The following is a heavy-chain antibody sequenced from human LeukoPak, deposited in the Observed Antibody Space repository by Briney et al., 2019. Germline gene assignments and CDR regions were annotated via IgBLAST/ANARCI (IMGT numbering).Heavy chain of an antibody. Sequence: GGSLRLSCEGSGFSFSSYWMTWVRQLPGKGPEWVANIRQDESERYFADSVKGRFTISRDNSKNTLYLQMNSLRAEDTAVYYCAREVTYKGMGEFDYWGQGTLVTVSS. CDR1: GFSFSSYW. V-gene: IGHV3-7*01. CDR2: IRQDESER. J-gene: IGHJ4*02. CDR3: AREVTYKGMGEFDY. D-gene: IGHD3-16*01.